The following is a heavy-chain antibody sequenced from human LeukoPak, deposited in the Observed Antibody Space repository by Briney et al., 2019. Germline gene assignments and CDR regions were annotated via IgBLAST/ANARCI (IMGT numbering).Heavy chain of an antibody. CDR1: GFTFSSYA. Sequence: GGSLRLSCAASGFTFSSYAMHWVRQAPGKGLEWVAVISYDGSNKYYADSVKGRFTISRDNSKNTLYLQMNSLRAEDTAVYYCARIPSSREWGGYYFDYWGQGTLVTVSS. J-gene: IGHJ4*02. D-gene: IGHD6-13*01. CDR3: ARIPSSREWGGYYFDY. V-gene: IGHV3-30*04. CDR2: ISYDGSNK.